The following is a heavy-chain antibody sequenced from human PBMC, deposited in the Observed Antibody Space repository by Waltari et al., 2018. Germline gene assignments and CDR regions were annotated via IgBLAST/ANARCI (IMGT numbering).Heavy chain of an antibody. CDR2: IYYRGST. CDR1: GGSISSSSYY. Sequence: QLQLQESGPGLVKPSETLSLTCTVSGGSISSSSYYWGWIRQPPGKGLEWIGSIYYRGSTYYNPSLKSRVTISVDTAKNQFSLKLSSVTAADTAVYYCAIRRDGYNLDYWGQGTLVTVSS. D-gene: IGHD5-12*01. CDR3: AIRRDGYNLDY. V-gene: IGHV4-39*01. J-gene: IGHJ4*02.